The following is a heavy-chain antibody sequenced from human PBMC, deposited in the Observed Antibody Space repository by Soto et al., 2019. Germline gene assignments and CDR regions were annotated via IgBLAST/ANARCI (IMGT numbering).Heavy chain of an antibody. D-gene: IGHD3-10*01. V-gene: IGHV4-30-2*01. CDR1: GGSISSGGYS. CDR2: IYHSGST. Sequence: SETLSLTCAVSGGSISSGGYSWSWIRQPPGKGLEWIGYIYHSGSTYYNPSLKSRVTLSVDRSKNQFSLKLSSVTAADTAVYYCARGRRGGGWFDPWGQGTLVTVSS. CDR3: ARGRRGGGWFDP. J-gene: IGHJ5*02.